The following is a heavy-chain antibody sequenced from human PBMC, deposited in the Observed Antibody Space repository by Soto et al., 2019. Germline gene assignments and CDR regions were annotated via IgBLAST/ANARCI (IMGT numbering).Heavy chain of an antibody. Sequence: QVQLVQSGAEVKKPGASVKVSCKASGYTFTSYDISWVRQATGQGLEWMGWINANNGNTNYAQKLQDRVTMTTDTSSSRADLELRRLRSVAAAVGCYARALPRYAPWGQGNLVTVSS. J-gene: IGHJ5*02. CDR2: INANNGNT. V-gene: IGHV1-18*01. CDR3: ARALPRYAP. CDR1: GYTFTSYD.